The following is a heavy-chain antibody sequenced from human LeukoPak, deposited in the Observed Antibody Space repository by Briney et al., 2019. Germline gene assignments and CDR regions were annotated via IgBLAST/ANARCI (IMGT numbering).Heavy chain of an antibody. D-gene: IGHD3-10*01. Sequence: PSETLSLTCTVSGYSITSGYYWGWIRQPPGKGLEWIGYIFYSGSTNYNPSLKSRATISLDTSKNQFSLKLSSVTAADTAVYYCATYYYGSGSRDPWFDPWGQGTLVTVSS. CDR3: ATYYYGSGSRDPWFDP. J-gene: IGHJ5*02. CDR1: GYSITSGYY. V-gene: IGHV4-61*05. CDR2: IFYSGST.